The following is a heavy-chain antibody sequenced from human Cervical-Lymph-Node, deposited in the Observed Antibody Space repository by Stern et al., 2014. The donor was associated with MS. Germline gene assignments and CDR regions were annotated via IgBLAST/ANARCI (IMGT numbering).Heavy chain of an antibody. Sequence: VQLVQSGAAVKTPGSSVKVSCQTSGDTFTRHAIHWVRQAPGQGLEWMGGIIPIFGTTNHAQKFRDRVTITADASTNTVYMELNSLTSEDTAVYFCARAGGSTVGYYVDYWGQGTLVTVSS. J-gene: IGHJ4*02. CDR3: ARAGGSTVGYYVDY. V-gene: IGHV1-69*01. D-gene: IGHD1-26*01. CDR2: IIPIFGTT. CDR1: GDTFTRHA.